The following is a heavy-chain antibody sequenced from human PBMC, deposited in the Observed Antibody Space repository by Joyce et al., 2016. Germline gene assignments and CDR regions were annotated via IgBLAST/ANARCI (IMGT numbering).Heavy chain of an antibody. D-gene: IGHD3-3*01. Sequence: EVQLLESGGGLVQPGGSLRLSCAASGFTFSSYAMGWVRQAPWKGLEWVSTIRASGGSTYYADSVKGRFTISRDNSEDSLYLHMNSLRAEDTAVYYCATWAPTNYDFWSGYSYYFDNWGQGTLVTVSS. CDR3: ATWAPTNYDFWSGYSYYFDN. J-gene: IGHJ4*02. CDR2: IRASGGST. V-gene: IGHV3-23*01. CDR1: GFTFSSYA.